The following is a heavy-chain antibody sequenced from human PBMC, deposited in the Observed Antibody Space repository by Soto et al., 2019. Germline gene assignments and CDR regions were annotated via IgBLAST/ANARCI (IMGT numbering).Heavy chain of an antibody. Sequence: ASVKVSCKASGYTFTGYYTHWVRQAPGQGLEWMGWINPNSGGTNYAQKFQGWVTMTRDTSISTAYMELSRLRSDDTAVYYCARAPLDYGDYDAFDIWGQGTMVTVS. CDR2: INPNSGGT. V-gene: IGHV1-2*04. J-gene: IGHJ3*02. CDR1: GYTFTGYY. CDR3: ARAPLDYGDYDAFDI. D-gene: IGHD4-17*01.